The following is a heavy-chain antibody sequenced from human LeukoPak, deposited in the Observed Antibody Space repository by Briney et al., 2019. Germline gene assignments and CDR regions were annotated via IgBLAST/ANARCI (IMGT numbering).Heavy chain of an antibody. Sequence: GGSPRLSCAASGFTFSNYVMNWVRQAPGEGLEWVGRIKSKTDGGTTDYPAPVKGRFTISRDDSKKTLYLQMNGLKIEDTAIYYCTTLTMLIGTHLDYWGQGILVTVSS. J-gene: IGHJ4*02. CDR1: GFTFSNYV. V-gene: IGHV3-15*01. CDR3: TTLTMLIGTHLDY. CDR2: IKSKTDGGTT. D-gene: IGHD4/OR15-4a*01.